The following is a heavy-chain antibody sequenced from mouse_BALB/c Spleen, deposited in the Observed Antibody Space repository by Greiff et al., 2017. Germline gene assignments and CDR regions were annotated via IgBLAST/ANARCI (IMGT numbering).Heavy chain of an antibody. CDR2: IDPANGNT. D-gene: IGHD4-1*01. Sequence: EVQLQESGAELVKPGASVKLSCTASGFNIKDTYMHWVKQRPEQGLEWIGRIDPANGNTKYDPKFQGKATITADTSSNTAYLQLSSLTSEDTAVYYCARGGVTGTDDYAMDYWGQGTSVTVSS. CDR1: GFNIKDTY. CDR3: ARGGVTGTDDYAMDY. J-gene: IGHJ4*01. V-gene: IGHV14-3*02.